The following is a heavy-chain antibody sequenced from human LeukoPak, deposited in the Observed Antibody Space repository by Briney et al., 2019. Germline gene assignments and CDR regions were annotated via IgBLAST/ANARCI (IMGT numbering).Heavy chain of an antibody. J-gene: IGHJ4*02. CDR1: EFTFTTYA. CDR3: AKDRGY. V-gene: IGHV3-23*01. CDR2: ISGNGGTT. Sequence: GESLRLSCAASEFTFTTYAMIWVRQAPGKGLEWVSAISGNGGTTYYADSVKGRFTISRDNSKNTLCLQMNSLRADDTAVYYCAKDRGYWGQGTLVTVSS.